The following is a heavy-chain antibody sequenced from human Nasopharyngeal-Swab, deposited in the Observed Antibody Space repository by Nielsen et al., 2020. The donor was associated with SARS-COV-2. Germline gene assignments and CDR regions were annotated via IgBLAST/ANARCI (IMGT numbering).Heavy chain of an antibody. Sequence: LSLTCAASGFTFDDYGMYWVRQAPGKGLEWVSGISWNSGYIGYAASVKGRFTVSRDNAKNTLYLQMNCLRAEDTALYYCAKDIDTVGTTAWLDFWGQGTLVTVSS. J-gene: IGHJ5*01. V-gene: IGHV3-9*01. D-gene: IGHD2/OR15-2a*01. CDR2: ISWNSGYI. CDR3: AKDIDTVGTTAWLDF. CDR1: GFTFDDYG.